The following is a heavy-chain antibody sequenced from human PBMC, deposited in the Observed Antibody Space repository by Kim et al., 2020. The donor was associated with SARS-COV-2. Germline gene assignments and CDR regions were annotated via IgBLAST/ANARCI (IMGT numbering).Heavy chain of an antibody. Sequence: ASVKVSCKASGYTFTSYAMHWVRQAPGQRLEWMGWINAGNGNTKYSQKFQGRVTITRDTSASTAYMELSSLRSEDTAVYYCARLGKMYTYYYPWGQGTLVTVSS. CDR3: ARLGKMYTYYYP. J-gene: IGHJ5*02. V-gene: IGHV1-3*01. CDR2: INAGNGNT. CDR1: GYTFTSYA. D-gene: IGHD3-10*01.